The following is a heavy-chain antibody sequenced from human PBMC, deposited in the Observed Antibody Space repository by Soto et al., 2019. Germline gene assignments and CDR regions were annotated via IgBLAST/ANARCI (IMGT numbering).Heavy chain of an antibody. J-gene: IGHJ3*02. Sequence: VGSLRLSCAASGFTFSRHWIHWVRQAPGQGLVWVSRTKTDGTTSYADSVRGRFTISRDNAENTLYLQMNSLRAEDTAVYYCVRDMRAVPWYGGISSAFDMWGKGTRVTVSS. CDR3: VRDMRAVPWYGGISSAFDM. CDR2: TKTDGTT. V-gene: IGHV3-74*01. D-gene: IGHD3-10*01. CDR1: GFTFSRHW.